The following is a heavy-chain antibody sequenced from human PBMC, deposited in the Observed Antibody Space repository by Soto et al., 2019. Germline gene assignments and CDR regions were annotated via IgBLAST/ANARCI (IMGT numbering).Heavy chain of an antibody. CDR1: GDSVDTFGYY. CDR3: ARGKAYSGSYGDH. V-gene: IGHV4-61*08. D-gene: IGHD1-26*01. CDR2: ISYSGST. Sequence: QVQLQESGPGLVKPSETLSLTCTVSGDSVDTFGYYWSWIRQPPGKGLEWIGYISYSGSTAYNPSLKSRVAILVDTSKNQLSLVLRSVTAADTAFYYCARGKAYSGSYGDHWGQGTLVTVSS. J-gene: IGHJ4*02.